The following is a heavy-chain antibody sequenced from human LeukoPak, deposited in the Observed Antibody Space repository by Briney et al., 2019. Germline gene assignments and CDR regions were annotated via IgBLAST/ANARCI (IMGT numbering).Heavy chain of an antibody. CDR2: ISSSGSTI. CDR1: GFTFSNAW. J-gene: IGHJ4*02. CDR3: ARVSSVVTKPSDY. V-gene: IGHV3-48*04. D-gene: IGHD4-17*01. Sequence: GGSLRLSCAASGFTFSNAWMTWVRQAPGKGLEWVSYISSSGSTIYYADSVKGRFTISRDNAKNSLYLQMNSLGAEDTAVYYCARVSSVVTKPSDYWGQGTLVTVSS.